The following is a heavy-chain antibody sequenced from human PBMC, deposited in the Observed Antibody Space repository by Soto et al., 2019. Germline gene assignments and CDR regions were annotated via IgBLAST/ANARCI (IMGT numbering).Heavy chain of an antibody. Sequence: QVQLEQSGAEVKKPGSSVKVSCKASGGTLSDHGVAWLRQAPGQGLEGMGGTIPVFNTAKYAQKFQGRVTVTADKFTKIAYMELSSLRSDDTAFYFGARGCYGSGNYYTGPSAFDIWGQGTMVIVSS. J-gene: IGHJ3*02. D-gene: IGHD3-10*01. CDR1: GGTLSDHG. CDR2: TIPVFNTA. CDR3: ARGCYGSGNYYTGPSAFDI. V-gene: IGHV1-69*06.